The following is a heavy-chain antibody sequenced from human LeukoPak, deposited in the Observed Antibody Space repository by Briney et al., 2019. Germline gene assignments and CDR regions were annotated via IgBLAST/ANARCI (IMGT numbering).Heavy chain of an antibody. D-gene: IGHD2-21*02. Sequence: PGGSLRLSCAASGFTFSSYSMNWVRQAPGKGLEWVSSISSSSYIYYADSVKGRFTISRDNAKNSLYLQMNSLRAEDTAVYYCASEVVTAPGGYWGQGTLVTVSS. CDR2: ISSSSYI. CDR3: ASEVVTAPGGY. V-gene: IGHV3-21*01. CDR1: GFTFSSYS. J-gene: IGHJ4*02.